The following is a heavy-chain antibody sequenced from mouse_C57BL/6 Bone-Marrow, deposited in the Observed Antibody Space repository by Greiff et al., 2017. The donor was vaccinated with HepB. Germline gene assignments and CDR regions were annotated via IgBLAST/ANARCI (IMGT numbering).Heavy chain of an antibody. D-gene: IGHD2-3*01. J-gene: IGHJ4*01. CDR2: ISDGGSYT. V-gene: IGHV5-4*01. CDR1: GFTFSSYA. CDR3: AREDFDGYLDYAMDY. Sequence: EVQVVESGGGLVKPGGSLKLSCAASGFTFSSYAMSWVRQTPEKRLEWVATISDGGSYTYYPDNVKGRFTISRDNAKNNLYLQMSHLKSEDTAMYYCAREDFDGYLDYAMDYWGQGTSVTVSS.